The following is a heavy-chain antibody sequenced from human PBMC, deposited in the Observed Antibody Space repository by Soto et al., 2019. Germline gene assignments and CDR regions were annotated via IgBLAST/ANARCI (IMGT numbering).Heavy chain of an antibody. CDR3: ARLGYCSGGSCYYYYYYMDV. Sequence: PSETLSLTCTVSGGSLSSSSYYWGWIRQPPGKGLEWIGSIYYSGSTYYNPSLKSRVTISVDTSKNQFSLKLSSVTAADTAVYYCARLGYCSGGSCYYYYYYMDVWGKGTTVTVSS. V-gene: IGHV4-39*01. CDR2: IYYSGST. J-gene: IGHJ6*03. D-gene: IGHD2-15*01. CDR1: GGSLSSSSYY.